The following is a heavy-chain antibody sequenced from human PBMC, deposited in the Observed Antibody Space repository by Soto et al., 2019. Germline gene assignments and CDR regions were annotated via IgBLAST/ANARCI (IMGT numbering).Heavy chain of an antibody. J-gene: IGHJ4*02. CDR1: GYTFTGYY. D-gene: IGHD2-15*01. CDR3: AHLVVAGITYYFDS. V-gene: IGHV1-2*04. CDR2: INPNSGGT. Sequence: ASVKVSCKASGYTFTGYYMHWVRRAPGQGLEWMGWINPNSGGTNYAQKFQGWLTITKDTSKNQVVLTMTNMDPVDTATYYCAHLVVAGITYYFDSWGQGTLVTVSS.